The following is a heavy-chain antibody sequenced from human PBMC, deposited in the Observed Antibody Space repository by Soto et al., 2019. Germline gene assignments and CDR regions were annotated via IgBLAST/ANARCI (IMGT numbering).Heavy chain of an antibody. CDR1: GGSISSGGYS. Sequence: PSETLSLTCAVSGGSISSGGYSWSWIRQPPGKGLEWIGYIYYSGSTNYNPSLKSRVTISVDTSKNQFSLKLSSVTAADTAVYYCARESAEHYDILTGYYRYGMDVWGQGTTLTVSS. V-gene: IGHV4-61*08. CDR3: ARESAEHYDILTGYYRYGMDV. CDR2: IYYSGST. J-gene: IGHJ6*02. D-gene: IGHD3-9*01.